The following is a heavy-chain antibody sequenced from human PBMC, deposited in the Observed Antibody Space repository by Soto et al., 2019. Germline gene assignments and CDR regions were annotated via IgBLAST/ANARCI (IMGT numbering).Heavy chain of an antibody. Sequence: ASVKVSCKVSGYSVTELSMHWLRQAPGKGLEWMGGFDPKDGKTVSAHPFQGRVTMTADTSTDTGYMELRTLRSEDTAVYYCSLGAPKIYDILTGYSHNWLDPWGQGTLVTVSS. D-gene: IGHD3-9*01. CDR1: GYSVTELS. CDR2: FDPKDGKT. CDR3: SLGAPKIYDILTGYSHNWLDP. V-gene: IGHV1-24*01. J-gene: IGHJ5*02.